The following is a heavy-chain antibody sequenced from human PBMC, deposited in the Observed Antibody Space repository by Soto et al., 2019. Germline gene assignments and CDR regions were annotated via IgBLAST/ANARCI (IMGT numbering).Heavy chain of an antibody. CDR1: GGSLSSYY. CDR3: ARGRGSYPYGLDA. V-gene: IGHV4-4*07. CDR2: IYNSGST. D-gene: IGHD1-26*01. J-gene: IGHJ5*02. Sequence: PSETLSLTCSVSGGSLSSYYWSWIRQPAGKGLEWIGRIYNSGSTNYNPSLKSRVTMSVDTSKNQFSLRLSSVAAADTAVYYCARGRGSYPYGLDAWGQGTLVTVSS.